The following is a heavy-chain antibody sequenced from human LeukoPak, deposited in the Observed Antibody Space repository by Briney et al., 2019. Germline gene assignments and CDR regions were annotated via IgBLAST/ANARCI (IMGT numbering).Heavy chain of an antibody. CDR1: GYTFTSYG. CDR2: ISAYNGNT. Sequence: VASVKVSCKASGYTFTSYGISWVRQAPGQGLEWMGWISAYNGNTNYAQKLQGRVTMATDTSTSTAYMELRSLRSDDTAVYYCARASYYYDSSGYSHFDYWGQGTLVTVSS. D-gene: IGHD3-22*01. J-gene: IGHJ4*02. V-gene: IGHV1-18*01. CDR3: ARASYYYDSSGYSHFDY.